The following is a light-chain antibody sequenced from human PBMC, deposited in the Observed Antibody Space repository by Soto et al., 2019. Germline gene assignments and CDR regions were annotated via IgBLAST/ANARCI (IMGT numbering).Light chain of an antibody. CDR1: QTISNW. Sequence: DIQMTQSPSTLSASVGDRVTITCRVSQTISNWLAWYQQKPGKAPKLLIYDASTLESGVPSRFSGSGSGTEFTLTISSLQPDDFATYYCQQYNTYPLYTFGQRTRVEI. CDR3: QQYNTYPLYT. J-gene: IGKJ2*01. CDR2: DAS. V-gene: IGKV1-5*01.